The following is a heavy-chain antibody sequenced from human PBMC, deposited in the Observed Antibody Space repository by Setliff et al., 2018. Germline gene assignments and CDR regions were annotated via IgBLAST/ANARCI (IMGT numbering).Heavy chain of an antibody. D-gene: IGHD2-15*01. CDR1: GFTFSSYA. CDR3: AKSPVAYCSGAACYPFDY. CDR2: MSASGTST. Sequence: GGSLRLSCATSGFTFSSYAMSWVRQAPGKGLEWVSAMSASGTSTYHADSVKGRFTISGDNSKNTSYLQMNSLRAEDTAVYFCAKSPVAYCSGAACYPFDYWGQGTLVTVSS. V-gene: IGHV3-23*01. J-gene: IGHJ4*02.